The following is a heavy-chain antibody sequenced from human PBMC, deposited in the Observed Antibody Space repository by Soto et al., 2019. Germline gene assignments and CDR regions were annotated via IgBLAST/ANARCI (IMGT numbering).Heavy chain of an antibody. V-gene: IGHV3-33*01. Sequence: GGSLRLSCAASGFTFNTYGMHWVRQIPGKGLQWVAIIWYDGSIKYYADSVKGRFTISRDNSKNTLYLQMNSLRDEDTAVYYCARVPSSSINWFDHWGQGTLVTVSS. D-gene: IGHD6-13*01. CDR2: IWYDGSIK. CDR1: GFTFNTYG. CDR3: ARVPSSSINWFDH. J-gene: IGHJ5*02.